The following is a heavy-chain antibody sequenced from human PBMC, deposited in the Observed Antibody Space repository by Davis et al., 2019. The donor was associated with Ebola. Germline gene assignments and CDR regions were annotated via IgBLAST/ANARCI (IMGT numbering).Heavy chain of an antibody. J-gene: IGHJ4*02. CDR2: ISSSSSTI. CDR3: ARAAQRCTGGVCYPPYYFDY. CDR1: GFTFSSYS. Sequence: PGGSLRLSCAASGFTFSSYSMNWVRQAPGKGLEWVSYISSSSSTIYYADSVKGRFTISRDNAKNSLYLQMNSLRDEDTAVYYCARAAQRCTGGVCYPPYYFDYWGQGTLVTVSS. V-gene: IGHV3-48*02. D-gene: IGHD2-8*02.